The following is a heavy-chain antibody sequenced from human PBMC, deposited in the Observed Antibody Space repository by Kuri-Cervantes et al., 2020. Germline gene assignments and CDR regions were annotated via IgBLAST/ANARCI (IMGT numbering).Heavy chain of an antibody. CDR2: IYYSGST. CDR1: GGSISSYY. CDR3: ASSYYYDSSGYFAPYYFDY. Sequence: ESLKISCTVSGGSISSYYWSWIRQPAGKGLEWIGYIYYSGSTYYNPSLKSRVTISVDTSKNQFSPKLSSVTAADTAVYYCASSYYYDSSGYFAPYYFDYWGQGTLVTVSS. D-gene: IGHD3-22*01. V-gene: IGHV4-59*06. J-gene: IGHJ4*02.